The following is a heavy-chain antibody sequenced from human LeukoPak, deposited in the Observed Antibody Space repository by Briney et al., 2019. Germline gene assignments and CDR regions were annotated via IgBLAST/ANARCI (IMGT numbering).Heavy chain of an antibody. V-gene: IGHV3-30*18. Sequence: GGSLRLSCAASGSTFSSYGTHWVRQAPGKGLEWVAVISYDGSNKYYADSVKGRFTISRDNSKNTLYLQMNSLRAEDTAVYYCAKDQGDYDFWSGYYNYYYYGMDVWGQGTTVTVSS. CDR2: ISYDGSNK. J-gene: IGHJ6*02. CDR3: AKDQGDYDFWSGYYNYYYYGMDV. CDR1: GSTFSSYG. D-gene: IGHD3-3*01.